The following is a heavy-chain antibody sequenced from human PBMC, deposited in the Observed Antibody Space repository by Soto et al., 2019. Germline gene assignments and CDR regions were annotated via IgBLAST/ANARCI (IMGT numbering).Heavy chain of an antibody. CDR3: ARDFSYSSSWYSTTYNWFDP. CDR1: GGTFSSYA. D-gene: IGHD6-13*01. J-gene: IGHJ5*02. V-gene: IGHV1-18*01. CDR2: ISAYNGNT. Sequence: ASVKVSCKASGGTFSSYAISWVRQAPGQGLEWMGWISAYNGNTNYAQKLQGRVTMTTDTSTSTAYMELRSLRSDDTAVYYCARDFSYSSSWYSTTYNWFDPWGQGTLVTVSS.